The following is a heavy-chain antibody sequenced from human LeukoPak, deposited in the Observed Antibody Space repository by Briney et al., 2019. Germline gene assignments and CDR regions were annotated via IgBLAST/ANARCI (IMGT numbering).Heavy chain of an antibody. D-gene: IGHD2-2*01. J-gene: IGHJ3*02. Sequence: SETLSLTCTVSGGSIHNSNYYWGWIRQPPGKGLEWIGSVFYGGNTYLNPSLKSRVTISVDTSKNQFSLRLNSVTAADTAVYFCARKDCSTTSCSYGFDIWAQGTMVTVSS. CDR2: VFYGGNT. CDR1: GGSIHNSNYY. V-gene: IGHV4-39*01. CDR3: ARKDCSTTSCSYGFDI.